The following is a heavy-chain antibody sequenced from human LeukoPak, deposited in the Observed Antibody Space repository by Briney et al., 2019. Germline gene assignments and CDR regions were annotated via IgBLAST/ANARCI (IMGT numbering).Heavy chain of an antibody. J-gene: IGHJ4*02. D-gene: IGHD1-26*01. CDR3: ARGRRGLPTAYYFDY. CDR1: GYTFTSYY. V-gene: IGHV1-46*01. Sequence: GASVKVSCKASGYTFTSYYMHWVRQAPGQGLEWMGIINPSGGSTSYAQEFQGRVTMTRDTSTSTVYMELSSLRSEDTAVYYCARGRRGLPTAYYFDYWGQGTLVTVSS. CDR2: INPSGGST.